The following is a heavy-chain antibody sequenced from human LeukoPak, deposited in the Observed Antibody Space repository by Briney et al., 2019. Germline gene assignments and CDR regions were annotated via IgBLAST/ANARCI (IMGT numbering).Heavy chain of an antibody. D-gene: IGHD3-22*01. Sequence: GGSLRLSCAASGFTFSNAWMSWVRQAPGKGLEWVGRIKSKTDGGTTDYVAPVKGRFTISRDDSKNTLYLQMNSLKTEDTAVYYCTTDPSMIVVVITDYWGQGTLVTVSS. CDR2: IKSKTDGGTT. J-gene: IGHJ4*02. CDR3: TTDPSMIVVVITDY. V-gene: IGHV3-15*01. CDR1: GFTFSNAW.